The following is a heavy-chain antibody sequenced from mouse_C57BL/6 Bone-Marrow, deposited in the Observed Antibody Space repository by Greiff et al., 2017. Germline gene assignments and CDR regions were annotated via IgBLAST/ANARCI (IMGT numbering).Heavy chain of an antibody. V-gene: IGHV5-6*02. CDR1: GFTFSSYG. CDR3: ARRNTTVVARWYFDV. CDR2: ISSGGSYT. J-gene: IGHJ1*03. D-gene: IGHD1-1*01. Sequence: EVKLMESGGDLVKPGGSLKLSCAASGFTFSSYGMSWVRQTPDKRLEWVATISSGGSYTYYPDSVKGRFTISRDNAKNTLYLQMSSLKSEDTAMYYCARRNTTVVARWYFDVWGTGTTVTVSS.